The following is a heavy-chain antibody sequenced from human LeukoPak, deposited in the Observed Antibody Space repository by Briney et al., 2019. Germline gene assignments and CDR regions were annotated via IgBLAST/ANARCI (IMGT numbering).Heavy chain of an antibody. J-gene: IGHJ3*01. Sequence: GGSLRLSCAASGFTFSSYEMNWVRQAPGKGLEWVSYISSSGSTIYYADSVKGRFTISRDNAKNSLYLQMNSLRAEDTAVYYCAKFFTGEYVRAFDVWGQGTMVTVSS. V-gene: IGHV3-48*03. CDR1: GFTFSSYE. D-gene: IGHD3-10*02. CDR2: ISSSGSTI. CDR3: AKFFTGEYVRAFDV.